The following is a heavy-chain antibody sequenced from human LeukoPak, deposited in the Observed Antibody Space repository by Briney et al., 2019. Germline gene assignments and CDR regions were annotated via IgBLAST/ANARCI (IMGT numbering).Heavy chain of an antibody. CDR3: ARGVEHYYDSSGYIY. CDR1: GGSISSCY. CDR2: IYTSGST. V-gene: IGHV4-4*07. J-gene: IGHJ4*02. Sequence: PSETLSLTCTVSGGSISSCYWSWIRQPAGKGLDWIGRIYTSGSTNYNPSLKSRVTMSVDTSKNQFSLKLSSVTAADTAVYYCARGVEHYYDSSGYIYWGQGTLVTVSS. D-gene: IGHD3-22*01.